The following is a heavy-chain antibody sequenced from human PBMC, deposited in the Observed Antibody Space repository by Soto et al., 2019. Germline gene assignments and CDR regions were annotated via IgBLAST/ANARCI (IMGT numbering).Heavy chain of an antibody. Sequence: SGPTLVNPTQTLTLTCTFSGFSLSTSGVGVAWIRQPPGKALEWLALIYWDDDKRYSPSLKNRLTITKDTSTNQVVLTMTNMDPVDTATYYCEHTFSSGTFDYWGQGTMVTDYS. J-gene: IGHJ5*01. D-gene: IGHD6-19*01. V-gene: IGHV2-5*02. CDR1: GFSLSTSGVG. CDR2: IYWDDDK. CDR3: EHTFSSGTFDY.